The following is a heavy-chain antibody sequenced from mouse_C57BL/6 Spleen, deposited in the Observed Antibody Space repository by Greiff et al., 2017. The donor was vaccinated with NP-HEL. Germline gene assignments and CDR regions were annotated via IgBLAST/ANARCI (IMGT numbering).Heavy chain of an antibody. CDR1: GYAFSSYW. Sequence: QVHVKQSGAELVKPGASVKISCKASGYAFSSYWMNWVKQRPGKGLEWIGQIYPGDGDTNYNGKFKGKATLTADKSSSTAYMQLSSLTSEDSAVYFCARRLFITRDWYFDVWGTGTTVTVSS. J-gene: IGHJ1*03. V-gene: IGHV1-80*01. CDR3: ARRLFITRDWYFDV. D-gene: IGHD1-1*01. CDR2: IYPGDGDT.